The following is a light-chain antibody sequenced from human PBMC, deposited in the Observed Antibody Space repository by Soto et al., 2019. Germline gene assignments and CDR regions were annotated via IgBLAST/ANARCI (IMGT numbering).Light chain of an antibody. CDR2: DDS. Sequence: SYELTQPPSVSVAPGQTASITCGGNNIGSKSVHWYQQKPGQAPVLVVYDDSDRPSGIPERFSGSNSGNTATLTISRVEAGDEADYYCQVWDSSSDHPDWVFGGGTKLTVL. V-gene: IGLV3-21*02. CDR3: QVWDSSSDHPDWV. J-gene: IGLJ3*02. CDR1: NIGSKS.